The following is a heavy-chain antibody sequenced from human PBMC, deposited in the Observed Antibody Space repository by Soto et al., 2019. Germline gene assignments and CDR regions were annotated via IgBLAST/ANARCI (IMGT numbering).Heavy chain of an antibody. Sequence: SIRLCWAASEVKCSNYSVNCIRQATGKGLEWVSYINSRSSTIYYADSVKGRITISRDNAKNSLYLQMNSLRAEDTAVYYCARDSIGFRPYYMDVWGKGTTVTVSS. CDR1: EVKCSNYS. J-gene: IGHJ6*03. D-gene: IGHD2-2*01. CDR3: ARDSIGFRPYYMDV. V-gene: IGHV3-48*04. CDR2: INSRSSTI.